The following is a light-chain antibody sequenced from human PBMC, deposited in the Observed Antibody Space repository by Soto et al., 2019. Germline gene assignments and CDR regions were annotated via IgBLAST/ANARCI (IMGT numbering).Light chain of an antibody. V-gene: IGKV3-11*01. J-gene: IGKJ1*01. CDR3: QNFDSAPQT. Sequence: EVVLTQSPVTLSLSPGERATLSCRASQSFRGLLAWYQQKPGQAPRLLIYDAYNRATGIPPRFSGSGSGTDFTLTISSLEPEDFAVYYCQNFDSAPQTFGQGTKVDIK. CDR2: DAY. CDR1: QSFRGL.